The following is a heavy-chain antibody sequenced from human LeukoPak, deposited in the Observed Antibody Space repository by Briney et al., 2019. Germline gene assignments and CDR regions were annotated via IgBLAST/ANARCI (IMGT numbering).Heavy chain of an antibody. J-gene: IGHJ5*02. D-gene: IGHD2-21*02. CDR2: TYYSGST. CDR3: ARAPWAYCGGDCPSSWFDP. V-gene: IGHV4-59*02. CDR1: GGSVSGHY. Sequence: SETLSLTCVVSGGSVSGHYWGWIRQPPGRGLEWIGYTYYSGSTNYNPSLKSRVTISVDTSKNQFSLKLSSVTAADTAVYYCARAPWAYCGGDCPSSWFDPWGLGTLVTVSS.